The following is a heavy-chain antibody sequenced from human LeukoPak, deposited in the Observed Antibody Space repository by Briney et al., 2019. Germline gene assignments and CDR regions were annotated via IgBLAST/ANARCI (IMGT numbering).Heavy chain of an antibody. CDR2: INPSGGST. J-gene: IGHJ4*02. V-gene: IGHV1-46*01. Sequence: ASVKVSCKASGYTFTSYYMHWVRQAPGQGLEWMGIINPSGGSTSYAQKFQGRVTMTRDTSTSTVYMELSSLRSEDTAVYYRARDPSVTGTPETPFDYWGQGTLVTVSS. CDR3: ARDPSVTGTPETPFDY. D-gene: IGHD1-7*01. CDR1: GYTFTSYY.